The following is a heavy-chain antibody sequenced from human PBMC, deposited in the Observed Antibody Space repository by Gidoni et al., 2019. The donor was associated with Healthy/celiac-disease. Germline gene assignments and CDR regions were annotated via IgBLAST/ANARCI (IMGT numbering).Heavy chain of an antibody. V-gene: IGHV1-24*01. J-gene: IGHJ6*02. CDR2: FVPEDGET. CDR3: ATVWIQLPMRWDV. CDR1: GYTLTELS. D-gene: IGHD5-18*01. Sequence: QVQLVQSGAEVKKPGASVQVSCKVSGYTLTELSMHWVRQAPGKGLERMGGFVPEDGETIYAQKFQGRVTMTEDTSTDTDYMELRSLRSEDTAVYYCATVWIQLPMRWDVWGQGTTVTVSS.